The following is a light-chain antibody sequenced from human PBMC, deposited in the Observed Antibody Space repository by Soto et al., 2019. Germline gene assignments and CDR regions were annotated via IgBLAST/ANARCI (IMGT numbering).Light chain of an antibody. CDR1: QGLSGS. J-gene: IGKJ5*01. V-gene: IGKV1-12*01. Sequence: DIQMTQSPSSVSASVGDRVTITCRATQGLSGSLAWYQQKPGKAPKLLISVTSRLQSGVPSRFSGSASGTDFTLTTDSLQPEDLATYYCQQGHNWPLTCGQGTRLEIK. CDR3: QQGHNWPLT. CDR2: VTS.